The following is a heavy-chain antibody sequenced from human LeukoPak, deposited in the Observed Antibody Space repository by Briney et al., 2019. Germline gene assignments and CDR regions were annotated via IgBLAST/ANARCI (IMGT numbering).Heavy chain of an antibody. D-gene: IGHD3-10*01. CDR3: ANRYGSGSYPFDY. J-gene: IGHJ4*02. CDR1: GFTFSSYA. CDR2: ISGSGGST. Sequence: GGSLRLSCAASGFTFSSYAMSWVRQAPGKGLEWVSAISGSGGSTYYADSVKGRFTISRDNSKNTLYLQMSSLRAEDTAVYYCANRYGSGSYPFDYWGQGTLVTVSS. V-gene: IGHV3-23*01.